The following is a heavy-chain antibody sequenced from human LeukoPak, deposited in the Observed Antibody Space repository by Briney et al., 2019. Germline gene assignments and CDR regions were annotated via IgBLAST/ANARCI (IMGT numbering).Heavy chain of an antibody. D-gene: IGHD2-2*01. CDR2: IIPILGIA. J-gene: IGHJ6*03. CDR3: AREGSTSYDYYYYYMDV. V-gene: IGHV1-69*04. CDR1: GGTFSNYP. Sequence: GASVKVSCKASGGTFSNYPISWVRQAPGQGLEWMGRIIPILGIANYAQKFQGRVTITADKSTSTAYMELSSLRSEDTAVYYCAREGSTSYDYYYYYMDVWGKGTTVTVSS.